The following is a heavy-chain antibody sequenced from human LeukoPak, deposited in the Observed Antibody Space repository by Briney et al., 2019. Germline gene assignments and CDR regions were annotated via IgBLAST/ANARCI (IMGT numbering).Heavy chain of an antibody. CDR3: YCSGGSCYSAGDY. V-gene: IGHV4-39*07. D-gene: IGHD2-15*01. Sequence: PSETLSLTCTVSGDSINNNNYYWGWIRQPPGKGLEWIGNIYYNGSTYYNPSLKSRVTISVDTSKNQFSLKLSSVTAADTAVYYPYCSGGSCYSAGDYWGQGTLVTVSS. J-gene: IGHJ4*02. CDR1: GDSINNNNYY. CDR2: IYYNGST.